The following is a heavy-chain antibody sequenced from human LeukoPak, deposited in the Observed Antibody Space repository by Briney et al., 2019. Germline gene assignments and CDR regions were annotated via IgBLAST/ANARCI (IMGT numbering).Heavy chain of an antibody. CDR1: GFTFSSYS. D-gene: IGHD3-16*01. CDR2: ISSSSSYI. Sequence: PGGSLRLSCAASGFTFSSYSMNWVRQAPGKGLEWVSSISSSSSYIYYADSVKGRFTISRDNAKNSLYLQVNSLRAEDTAVYYCARGITPKAFDIWGQGTMVTVSS. J-gene: IGHJ3*02. CDR3: ARGITPKAFDI. V-gene: IGHV3-21*01.